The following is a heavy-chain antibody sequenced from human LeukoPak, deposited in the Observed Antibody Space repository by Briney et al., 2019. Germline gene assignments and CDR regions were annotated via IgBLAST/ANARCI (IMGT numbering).Heavy chain of an antibody. CDR1: GGTFSSYA. Sequence: SVKVSCKASGGTFSSYAISWVRQAPGQGLEWMGGIIPIFGTANYAQKFQGRVTITADKSTSTAYMELSSLRSEDTAVYYCARGSRQSMIVVVTNAFDIWGQGTMVTVSS. CDR2: IIPIFGTA. J-gene: IGHJ3*02. CDR3: ARGSRQSMIVVVTNAFDI. D-gene: IGHD3-22*01. V-gene: IGHV1-69*06.